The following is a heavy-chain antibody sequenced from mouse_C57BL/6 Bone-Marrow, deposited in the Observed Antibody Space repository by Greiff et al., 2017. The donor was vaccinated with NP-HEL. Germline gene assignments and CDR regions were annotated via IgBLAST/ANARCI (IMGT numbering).Heavy chain of an antibody. CDR3: ASGGYYYCSSYDWDFDG. CDR2: IYPGSGNT. V-gene: IGHV1-66*01. D-gene: IGHD1-1*01. CDR1: GYSFTSYY. Sequence: VQLHQSGPELVKPGASVKISCKASGYSFTSYYIHWVKQRPGQGLEWIGWIYPGSGNTKYNEKFKGKAKLTADTSSSTAYMQLSSLTSEASAIYYCASGGYYYCSSYDWDFDGWGTGTTVTVAS. J-gene: IGHJ1*03.